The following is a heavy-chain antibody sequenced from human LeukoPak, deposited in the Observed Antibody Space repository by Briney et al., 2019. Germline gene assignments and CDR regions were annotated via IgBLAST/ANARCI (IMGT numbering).Heavy chain of an antibody. Sequence: PSQTLSLTCTVSGDSINSGYHWSWIRQQPGKGLEWIGNIYYNGRTYYKTSLKSRIIISVDMSKNQISLQLSSVTAADTAVYYCARDLRGSPMDVWGKGTPVAVS. V-gene: IGHV4-31*03. D-gene: IGHD1-26*01. CDR3: ARDLRGSPMDV. J-gene: IGHJ6*03. CDR1: GDSINSGYH. CDR2: IYYNGRT.